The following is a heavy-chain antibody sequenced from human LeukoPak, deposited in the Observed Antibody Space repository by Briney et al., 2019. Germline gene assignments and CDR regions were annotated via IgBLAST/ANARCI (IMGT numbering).Heavy chain of an antibody. CDR1: GYSISSDNW. D-gene: IGHD6-13*01. J-gene: IGHJ4*02. Sequence: SDTLSLTCAVSGYSISSDNWWGWIRQPPGKGLEWIGYLHYSGSIYYNPSLKSRLTLSVDTSKNQFSLKLSSVTAADTAVYYCARGRGSSSWFDYWGQGTLVTVSS. CDR2: LHYSGSI. CDR3: ARGRGSSSWFDY. V-gene: IGHV4-28*05.